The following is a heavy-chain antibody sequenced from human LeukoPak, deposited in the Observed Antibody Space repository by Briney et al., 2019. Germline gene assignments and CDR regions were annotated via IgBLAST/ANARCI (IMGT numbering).Heavy chain of an antibody. Sequence: PSETLSLTCTVSGGSISSYYWSWIRQPPGKGLEWNGYIYYSGSTNYNPSLKSRVTISVDTSKNQFSLKLSSVTAADTAVYYCARGGIAVAGNYYYYMDVWGKGTTVTVSS. J-gene: IGHJ6*03. CDR1: GGSISSYY. CDR3: ARGGIAVAGNYYYYMDV. V-gene: IGHV4-59*01. CDR2: IYYSGST. D-gene: IGHD6-19*01.